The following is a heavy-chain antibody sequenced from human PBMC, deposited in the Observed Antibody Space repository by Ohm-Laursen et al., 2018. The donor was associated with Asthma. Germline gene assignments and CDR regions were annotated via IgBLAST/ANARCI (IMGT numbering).Heavy chain of an antibody. CDR1: GGSISSYY. V-gene: IGHV4-59*01. J-gene: IGHJ2*01. Sequence: GTLSLTCTVSGGSISSYYWSWIRPPPGKGLEWIGYIYYSGSTNYNPSLKSRVTISVDTSKNQFSLKLSSVTAADTAVYYCARVPDIVVVPAAIPYWYFDLWGRGTLVTVSS. CDR2: IYYSGST. D-gene: IGHD2-2*02. CDR3: ARVPDIVVVPAAIPYWYFDL.